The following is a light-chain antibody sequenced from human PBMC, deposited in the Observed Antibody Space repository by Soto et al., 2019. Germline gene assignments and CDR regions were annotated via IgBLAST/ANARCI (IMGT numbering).Light chain of an antibody. CDR3: QQSGSATFT. CDR1: QSVTSNY. J-gene: IGKJ3*01. V-gene: IGKV3-20*01. CDR2: GAS. Sequence: IVLTQSPGTLSLSPGESATLSCRASQSVTSNYLAWYQQRHGQAPSLFIYGASTRFRGVPDRFSGSVSGTDGTITISTLETEDGLVYYCQQSGSATFTFGQGTKVDIK.